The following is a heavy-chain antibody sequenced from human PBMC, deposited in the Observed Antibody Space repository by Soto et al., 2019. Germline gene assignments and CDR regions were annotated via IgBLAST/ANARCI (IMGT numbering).Heavy chain of an antibody. D-gene: IGHD6-6*01. CDR2: IYYSGST. CDR1: GGSISSYY. Sequence: PSETLSLTCTVSGGSISSYYWSWIRQPPGKGLEWVGYIYYSGSTNYNPSLKSRVTISVDTSKNQFSLKLSSVTAADTAVYYCARVRSSVTPYWYFDLWGRGTLVTVSS. V-gene: IGHV4-59*01. CDR3: ARVRSSVTPYWYFDL. J-gene: IGHJ2*01.